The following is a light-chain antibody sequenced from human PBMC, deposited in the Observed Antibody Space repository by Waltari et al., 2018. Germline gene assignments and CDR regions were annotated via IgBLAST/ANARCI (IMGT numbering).Light chain of an antibody. CDR1: QSISSW. Sequence: DIQMTQSPSTLSASVGDRVTITWRASQSISSWLAWYQQKPGKAPKLLIYKASSLESGVPSSFSGSGSGTEFTLTISSLQPEDFATYYCQQYNSYPYTFGQGTKLEIK. V-gene: IGKV1-5*03. J-gene: IGKJ2*01. CDR2: KAS. CDR3: QQYNSYPYT.